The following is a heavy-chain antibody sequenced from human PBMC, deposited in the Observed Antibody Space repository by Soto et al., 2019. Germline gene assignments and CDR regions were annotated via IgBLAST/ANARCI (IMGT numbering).Heavy chain of an antibody. CDR3: ARGRHIVVVTAIRFYGMDV. D-gene: IGHD2-21*02. Sequence: SETLSLTCAVYGGSFSGYYWSWIRQPPGKGLEWIGEINHSGSTNYNPSLKSRVTISVDTSKNQFSLKLSSVTAADTAVYYCARGRHIVVVTAIRFYGMDVWGQGTTVTVSS. CDR1: GGSFSGYY. J-gene: IGHJ6*02. V-gene: IGHV4-34*01. CDR2: INHSGST.